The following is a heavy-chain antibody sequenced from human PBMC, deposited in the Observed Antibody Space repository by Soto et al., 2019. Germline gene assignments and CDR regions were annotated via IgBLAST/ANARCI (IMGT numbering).Heavy chain of an antibody. CDR2: ISSSSSYI. Sequence: GGSLRLSCAATGFTFSSYSMNWVRQAPGKGLEWVPSISSSSSYIYYADSVKGRFTISRDNAKNSLYLQMNSLRAEDTAVYYCARDGGDYYYGMDVWGQGTTVTVSS. J-gene: IGHJ6*02. D-gene: IGHD3-3*01. CDR3: ARDGGDYYYGMDV. V-gene: IGHV3-21*01. CDR1: GFTFSSYS.